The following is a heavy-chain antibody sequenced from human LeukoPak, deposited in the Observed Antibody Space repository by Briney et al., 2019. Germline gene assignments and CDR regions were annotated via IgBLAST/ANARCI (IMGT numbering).Heavy chain of an antibody. Sequence: GGSLRLSCAASGFTFSSYAMHWVRQAPGKGLEWVAVISHDGSNKYYADSVKGRFTISRDNSKNTLYLQMNSLRAEDTAVYYCARAAAAPYDAFDIWGQGTMVTVSS. D-gene: IGHD6-13*01. CDR1: GFTFSSYA. CDR3: ARAAAAPYDAFDI. V-gene: IGHV3-30-3*01. CDR2: ISHDGSNK. J-gene: IGHJ3*02.